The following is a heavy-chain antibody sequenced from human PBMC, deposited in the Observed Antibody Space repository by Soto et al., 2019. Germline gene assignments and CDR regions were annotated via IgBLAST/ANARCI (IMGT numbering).Heavy chain of an antibody. CDR3: ASSNWFDP. CDR2: IYYSGST. V-gene: IGHV4-39*01. J-gene: IGHJ5*02. CDR1: GGSISSSSYY. Sequence: QLQLQESGPGLVKPSETLSLTCTVSGGSISSSSYYWGWIRQPPGKGLEWIGRIYYSGSTYYNPSPKCRVTISVDTSKIQFSLKLRSVTAAVTAVYCCASSNWFDPWGQGTMVTVSS.